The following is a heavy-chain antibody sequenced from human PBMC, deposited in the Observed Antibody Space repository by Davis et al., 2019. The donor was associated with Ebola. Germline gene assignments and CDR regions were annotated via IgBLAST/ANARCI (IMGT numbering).Heavy chain of an antibody. CDR1: GGSISSGDYY. J-gene: IGHJ5*02. Sequence: SETLSLTCTVSGGSISSGDYYWSWIRQPPGKGLEWIGEINHSGSTNYNPSLKSRVTISVDTSKNQFSLKLSSVTAADTAVYYCARGDHDFWSGYYSNWFDPWGQGTLVTVSS. V-gene: IGHV4-39*07. D-gene: IGHD3-3*01. CDR3: ARGDHDFWSGYYSNWFDP. CDR2: INHSGST.